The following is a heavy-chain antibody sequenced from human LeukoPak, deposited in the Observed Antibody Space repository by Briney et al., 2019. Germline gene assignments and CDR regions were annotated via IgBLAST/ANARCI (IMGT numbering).Heavy chain of an antibody. V-gene: IGHV3-7*01. CDR3: ARDRSTDFWSGYYTNYFDY. CDR1: GFTFSNYW. J-gene: IGHJ4*02. D-gene: IGHD3-3*01. CDR2: IKQDGSEK. Sequence: GGSLRLSCATSGFTFSNYWMTWVRQAPGKGLEWVATIKQDGSEKYSVDSVKGRFTISRDNAQNSLYLQLNSLRAEDTAVYYCARDRSTDFWSGYYTNYFDYWGQGTLVTVSS.